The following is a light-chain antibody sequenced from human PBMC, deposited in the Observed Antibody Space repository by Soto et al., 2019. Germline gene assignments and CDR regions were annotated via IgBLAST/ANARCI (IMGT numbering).Light chain of an antibody. CDR3: QQYGSSQT. Sequence: EIVLTQSPGTLSLSPGERATLSCRASLSVSSSYLAWYQQKPGQAPRLLIYGASSRATGIPDRFSGSGSGTDFTLTISRLEPEDFAVYYCQQYGSSQTFGQGTKVDIK. CDR2: GAS. CDR1: LSVSSSY. V-gene: IGKV3-20*01. J-gene: IGKJ1*01.